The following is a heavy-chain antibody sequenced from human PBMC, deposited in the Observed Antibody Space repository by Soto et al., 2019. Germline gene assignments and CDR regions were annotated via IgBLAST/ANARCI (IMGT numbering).Heavy chain of an antibody. CDR1: GSTFSSYA. V-gene: IGHV3-23*01. CDR3: AKEGEYSSGWDNFDY. Sequence: EVQLLESGGGLVQRGGSLRLSCAASGSTFSSYAMSWVRQAPGKGMEWVSAISGSGGSTYYADSVKGRFTISRDNSKNALYLQVKSLRAEDTAVYYCAKEGEYSSGWDNFDYWGQGTLVTVSS. CDR2: ISGSGGST. D-gene: IGHD6-19*01. J-gene: IGHJ4*02.